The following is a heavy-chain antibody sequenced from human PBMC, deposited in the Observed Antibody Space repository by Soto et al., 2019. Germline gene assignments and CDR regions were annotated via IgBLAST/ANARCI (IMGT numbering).Heavy chain of an antibody. V-gene: IGHV1-24*01. D-gene: IGHD4-17*01. J-gene: IGHJ4*02. CDR2: FEPEDGET. CDR1: GYTLTESS. Sequence: QVQLVQSGAEVKKPGASVKVSCKVSGYTLTESSMHWVRQAPGKGLEWMGGFEPEDGETIYAQKFQGSVTMTEDTSTYTAYMELSSLRCEDTAVYYCATLGRGDFDSWGQGTLVTVSS. CDR3: ATLGRGDFDS.